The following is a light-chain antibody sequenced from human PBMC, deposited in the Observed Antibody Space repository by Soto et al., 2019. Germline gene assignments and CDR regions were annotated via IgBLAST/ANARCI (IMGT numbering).Light chain of an antibody. J-gene: IGLJ3*02. V-gene: IGLV1-40*01. CDR1: ISNIGAGYD. CDR2: GNS. Sequence: QTVVTQPPSVSGAPGQRVTISCTGSISNIGAGYDVHWYQQLPGTAPKLLIYGNSNRPSGVPDRFSGSKSGTSASLAITGLQAEDEADYYCQSYDSSLSAWVFGGGTKLTVL. CDR3: QSYDSSLSAWV.